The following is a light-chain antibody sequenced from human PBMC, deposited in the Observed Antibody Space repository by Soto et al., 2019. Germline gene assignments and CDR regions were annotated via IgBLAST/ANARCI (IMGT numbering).Light chain of an antibody. V-gene: IGLV1-44*01. J-gene: IGLJ3*02. CDR3: AAWDDSLSWV. CDR2: SNN. Sequence: QSVLTQPPSASGTPGQTVTLSCSGSSSNIGVNTVNWYQQLPGTAPKHLIFSNNQRPSGVPDRFSGSKSGTSASLAISGLQPEDEADYYCAAWDDSLSWVFGGGTKLTVL. CDR1: SSNIGVNT.